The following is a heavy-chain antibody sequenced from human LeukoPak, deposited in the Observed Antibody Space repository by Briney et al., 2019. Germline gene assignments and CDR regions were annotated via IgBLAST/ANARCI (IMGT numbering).Heavy chain of an antibody. J-gene: IGHJ4*02. V-gene: IGHV4-59*08. D-gene: IGHD1-26*01. CDR1: GGSISSYY. CDR2: IYYSGST. CDR3: ARHSIGRGSYFHY. Sequence: SETLSLTCTVSGGSISSYYWSWIRQPPGKGLEWIGYIYYSGSTSYNPSLKSRVTISVDTSKNQFSLKLSSVTAADTAVYYCARHSIGRGSYFHYWGQGTLVTVSS.